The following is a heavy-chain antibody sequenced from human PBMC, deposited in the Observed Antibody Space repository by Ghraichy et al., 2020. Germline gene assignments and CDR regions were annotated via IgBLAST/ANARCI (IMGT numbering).Heavy chain of an antibody. D-gene: IGHD6-19*01. Sequence: SQTLSITCAVYGGSFSGYYWSWIRQPPGKGLEWIGEINHSGSTNYNPSLKSRVTISVDTSKNQFSLKLSSVTAADTAVYYCAREGLIERCSMYSSGWYGSCRSRRHNWFDPWGQGTLVTVSS. CDR3: AREGLIERCSMYSSGWYGSCRSRRHNWFDP. CDR1: GGSFSGYY. CDR2: INHSGST. V-gene: IGHV4-34*01. J-gene: IGHJ5*02.